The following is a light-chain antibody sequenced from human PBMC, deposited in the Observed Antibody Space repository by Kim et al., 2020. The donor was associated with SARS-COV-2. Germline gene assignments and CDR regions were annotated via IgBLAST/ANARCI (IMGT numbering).Light chain of an antibody. CDR2: GKN. Sequence: VALGQTVRITCQGDSLRSYYVTWYQQKPGQAPLLVIYGKNNRPSGIPDRFSGSSSGNTASLTITGTQAGDEADYYCNSRDSNDNVVFGGGTQLTVL. CDR1: SLRSYY. CDR3: NSRDSNDNVV. J-gene: IGLJ2*01. V-gene: IGLV3-19*01.